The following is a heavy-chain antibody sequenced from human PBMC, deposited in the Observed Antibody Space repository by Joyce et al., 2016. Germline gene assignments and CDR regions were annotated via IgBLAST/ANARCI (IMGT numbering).Heavy chain of an antibody. CDR2: IAYDGINK. CDR3: AKDRVVTTNDFDY. V-gene: IGHV3-30*18. D-gene: IGHD3-22*01. CDR1: GFTFRSYG. J-gene: IGHJ4*02. Sequence: QVQLVESGGGVVQPGRSLRLPCTASGFTFRSYGMHWVRQAPGKGLEWVAVIAYDGINKYYADSVKGRFTISRDNSKNTLYLQMSSLRVEDTAVYYCAKDRVVTTNDFDYWGQGALVTVSS.